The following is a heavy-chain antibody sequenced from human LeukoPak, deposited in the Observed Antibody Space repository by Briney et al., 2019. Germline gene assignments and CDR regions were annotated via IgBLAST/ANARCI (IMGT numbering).Heavy chain of an antibody. CDR2: INDNGDGT. CDR1: GFTFSSYA. J-gene: IGHJ4*02. V-gene: IGHV3-23*01. Sequence: GGSLRLSCAASGFTFSSYAMSWVRQAPGKGLKWVSTINDNGDGTYYADSVKGRFTISRDNSYNTVSLQMNSLRAEDTAVYYCARLGEKADFDYWGQGALVTVSS. CDR3: ARLGEKADFDY. D-gene: IGHD3-16*01.